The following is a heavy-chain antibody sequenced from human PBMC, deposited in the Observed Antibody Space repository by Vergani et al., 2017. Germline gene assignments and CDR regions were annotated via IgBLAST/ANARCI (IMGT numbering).Heavy chain of an antibody. V-gene: IGHV1-46*01. CDR2: INPSGGST. CDR3: ARSIAAAGYLDY. CDR1: GYTFTSYY. Sequence: QVHLVQSGAEVKKPGASVKVSCKASGYTFTSYYMHWVRQAPGRGLEWMGIINPSGGSTTSTQKFQGRVTMTRDTSMSTVYMELSSLRSEDTAVYYCARSIAAAGYLDYWGQGTLVTVSS. D-gene: IGHD6-13*01. J-gene: IGHJ4*02.